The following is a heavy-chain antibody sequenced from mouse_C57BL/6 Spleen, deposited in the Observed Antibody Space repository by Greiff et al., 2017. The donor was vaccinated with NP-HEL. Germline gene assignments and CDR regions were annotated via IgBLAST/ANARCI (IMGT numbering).Heavy chain of an antibody. D-gene: IGHD1-1*01. CDR3: AREGYYYGSSQFAY. CDR1: GYTFTSYW. V-gene: IGHV1-52*01. J-gene: IGHJ3*01. Sequence: QVQLQQPGAELVRPGSSVKLSCKASGYTFTSYWMHWVKQRPIQGLEWIGNIDPSDSETHYNQKFKDKATLTVDKSSSTAYMQLSSLTSEDSAVYYCAREGYYYGSSQFAYWGQGTLVTVSA. CDR2: IDPSDSET.